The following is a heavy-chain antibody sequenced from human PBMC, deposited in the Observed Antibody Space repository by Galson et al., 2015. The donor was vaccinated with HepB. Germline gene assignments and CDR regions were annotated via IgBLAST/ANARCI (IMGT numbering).Heavy chain of an antibody. D-gene: IGHD3-3*01. J-gene: IGHJ6*02. Sequence: SLRLSCAASGFTFSSYSMNWVRQAPGKGLEWVSSISSSSSYIYYADSVKGRFTISRDNAKNSLYLQMNSLRAEDTAVYYCARGEYDFWSGYYATPYYYYGMDVWGQGTMVTVSS. CDR3: ARGEYDFWSGYYATPYYYYGMDV. V-gene: IGHV3-21*01. CDR1: GFTFSSYS. CDR2: ISSSSSYI.